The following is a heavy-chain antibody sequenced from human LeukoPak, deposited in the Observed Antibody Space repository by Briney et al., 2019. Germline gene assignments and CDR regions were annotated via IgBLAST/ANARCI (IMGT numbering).Heavy chain of an antibody. Sequence: SETLSLTCAVYGGSFSGYYWSWIRQPPGKGLEWIGEINRSGSTNYNPSLKSRVTISVDTSKNQFSLKLSSVTAADTAVYYCARERIRGVISFDYWGQGTLVTVSS. V-gene: IGHV4-34*01. D-gene: IGHD3-10*01. J-gene: IGHJ4*02. CDR1: GGSFSGYY. CDR3: ARERIRGVISFDY. CDR2: INRSGST.